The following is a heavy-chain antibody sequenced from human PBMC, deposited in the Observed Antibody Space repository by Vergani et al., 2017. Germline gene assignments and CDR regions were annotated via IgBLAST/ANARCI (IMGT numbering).Heavy chain of an antibody. D-gene: IGHD2-15*01. V-gene: IGHV3-66*02. CDR3: TRSECSGTTCNGHYFDL. Sequence: EVQLLESGGSLKQPGGSVRLSCAASGFTFSTYAMHWVRQAPGKGLEWVSVIKSDGRTSYAESVRGRFTISRDTSRNAVYLQMNILRVEDTGVYYCTRSECSGTTCNGHYFDLWGHGILVTVSS. J-gene: IGHJ4*01. CDR2: IKSDGRT. CDR1: GFTFSTYA.